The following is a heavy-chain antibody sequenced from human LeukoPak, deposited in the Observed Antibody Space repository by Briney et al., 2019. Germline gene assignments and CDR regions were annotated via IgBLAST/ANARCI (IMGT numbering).Heavy chain of an antibody. J-gene: IGHJ3*02. CDR2: ISSSGSTI. CDR1: GFTFSDYY. Sequence: PGGSLRLSCAASGFTFSDYYMSWIRQAPGKGLEWVSYISSSGSTIYYADSVKGRFTISRDNPKNSLYLQMNSLRAEDTAVYYCARDPKQSGPAFDIWGQGTMVTVSS. CDR3: ARDPKQSGPAFDI. D-gene: IGHD3-3*01. V-gene: IGHV3-11*01.